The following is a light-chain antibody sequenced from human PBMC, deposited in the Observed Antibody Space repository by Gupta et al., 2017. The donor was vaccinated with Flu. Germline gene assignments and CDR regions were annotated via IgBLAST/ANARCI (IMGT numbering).Light chain of an antibody. Sequence: DIQMTQSPSTLSASVGDRVTITCRASQSISSWLAWYQQKPGKAPKLLIYKESSLESGVPLRVSGRGYGTEFTRTISSLKPDDCENEYGQQYSRTFGQGTXVEIK. CDR2: KES. V-gene: IGKV1-5*03. CDR1: QSISSW. J-gene: IGKJ1*01. CDR3: QQYSRT.